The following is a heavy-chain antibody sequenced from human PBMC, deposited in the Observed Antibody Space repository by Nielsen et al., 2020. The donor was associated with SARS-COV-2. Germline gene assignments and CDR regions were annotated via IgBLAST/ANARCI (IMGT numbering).Heavy chain of an antibody. V-gene: IGHV3-11*05. Sequence: GSLRLSCAASGFTFSDYYMSWIRQAPGKGLEWVSYISSSSSYTNYADSVKGRFTISRDNAKNSLYLQMNSLRAEDTAVYYCAREYSGYDYGYFDYWGQGTLVTVSS. D-gene: IGHD5-12*01. CDR2: ISSSSSYT. J-gene: IGHJ4*02. CDR1: GFTFSDYY. CDR3: AREYSGYDYGYFDY.